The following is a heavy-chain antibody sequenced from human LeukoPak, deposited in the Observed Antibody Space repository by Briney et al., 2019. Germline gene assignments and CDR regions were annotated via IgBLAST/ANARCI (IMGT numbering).Heavy chain of an antibody. CDR1: GFTFSSYS. CDR2: ISSSSSTI. D-gene: IGHD3-10*01. CDR3: ARIYGSGSYYPLYYYGMDV. J-gene: IGHJ6*02. Sequence: PGGSLRLSCAASGFTFSSYSMNWVRQAPGKGLEWVSYISSSSSTIYYADSVKGRFTISRDNAKNSLYLQMNSLRAEDTAVYYCARIYGSGSYYPLYYYGMDVWGQGTTVTVSS. V-gene: IGHV3-48*04.